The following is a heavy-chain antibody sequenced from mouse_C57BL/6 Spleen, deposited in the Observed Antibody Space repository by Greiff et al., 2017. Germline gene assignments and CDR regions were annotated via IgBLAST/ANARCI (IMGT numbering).Heavy chain of an antibody. CDR2: ISSGGSYT. D-gene: IGHD2-4*01. CDR3: ARDDWYFDY. J-gene: IGHJ2*01. Sequence: EVKLMESGGDLVKPGGSLKLSCAASGFTFSSYGMSWVRQTPDKRLEWVATISSGGSYTYYPDSVKGRFTISRDNAKNTLYLQMCSLKSEDTAMYYCARDDWYFDYWGQGTTLTVAS. V-gene: IGHV5-6*01. CDR1: GFTFSSYG.